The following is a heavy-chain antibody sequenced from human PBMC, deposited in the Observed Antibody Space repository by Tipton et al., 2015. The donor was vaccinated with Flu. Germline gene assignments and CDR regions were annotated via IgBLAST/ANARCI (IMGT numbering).Heavy chain of an antibody. CDR1: DFTFSSST. V-gene: IGHV3-21*06. CDR2: ISSTTSYI. J-gene: IGHJ6*02. CDR3: ARDRGYCSVGVCYMDV. Sequence: SLRLSCAASDFTFSSSTMNWVRQAPGKGLEWVSAISSTTSYIFYADSVKGRFTISRDNAKNSLYLQMNSLGVEDTAVYYCARDRGYCSVGVCYMDVWGQGTTVTVSS. D-gene: IGHD2-8*02.